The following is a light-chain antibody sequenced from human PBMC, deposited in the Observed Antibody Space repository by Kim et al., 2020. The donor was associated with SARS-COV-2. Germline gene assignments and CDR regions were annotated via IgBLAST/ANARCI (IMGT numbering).Light chain of an antibody. CDR3: QQYNSLPVT. V-gene: IGKV1-33*01. CDR1: QDIRNF. CDR2: DGS. Sequence: ASVGDRGTSTCQASQDIRNFLNWFRQKPGKAPNLLIYDGSNLETGVPSRFSGSGSGTDLTLTINSLQPEDIATYYCQQYNSLPVTFGQGTRLEIK. J-gene: IGKJ5*01.